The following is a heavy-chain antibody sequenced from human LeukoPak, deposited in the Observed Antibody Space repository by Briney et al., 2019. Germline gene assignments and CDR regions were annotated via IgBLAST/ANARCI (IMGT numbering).Heavy chain of an antibody. D-gene: IGHD3-22*01. CDR3: ARGPDSSGYYYFDY. Sequence: PSETPSLTCTVSGGSISSGDYYWSWIRQPPGKGLEWIGYIYHSGSTYYNPSLKSRVIISVDTSKNQFSLKLSSVTAADTAVYYCARGPDSSGYYYFDYWGQGTLVTVAS. CDR1: GGSISSGDYY. J-gene: IGHJ4*02. V-gene: IGHV4-30-4*01. CDR2: IYHSGST.